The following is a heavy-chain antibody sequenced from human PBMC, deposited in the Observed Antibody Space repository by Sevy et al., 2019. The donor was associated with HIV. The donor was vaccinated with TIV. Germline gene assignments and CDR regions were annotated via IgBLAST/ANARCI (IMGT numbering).Heavy chain of an antibody. CDR2: IREDGNKR. J-gene: IGHJ3*02. CDR1: GFTFSNYW. Sequence: GGSLRLSCAASGFTFSNYWMNWVRQAPGKGLEWVAKIREDGNKRHYVDSVKGRFTISRDNAKTSLYLQMNSLRGEDTAVYYCARDFIVGRPVVGLHIWGQGTMVTVSS. CDR3: ARDFIVGRPVVGLHI. D-gene: IGHD1-26*01. V-gene: IGHV3-7*03.